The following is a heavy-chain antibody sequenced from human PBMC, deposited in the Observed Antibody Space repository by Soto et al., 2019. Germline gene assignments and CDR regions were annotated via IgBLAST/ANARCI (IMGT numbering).Heavy chain of an antibody. Sequence: EAQLMESGGGLVQPGGSLRLSCAASGFTFSSYWMSWVRQAPGKGLEWVANIKQDGGDKYYVDSVKGCFIISRDNAKNSLYLQMDSLRAEDTAVYYCARVAGLAGHVWGQGTLVTVSS. J-gene: IGHJ4*02. D-gene: IGHD6-19*01. CDR2: IKQDGGDK. CDR1: GFTFSSYW. V-gene: IGHV3-7*01. CDR3: ARVAGLAGHV.